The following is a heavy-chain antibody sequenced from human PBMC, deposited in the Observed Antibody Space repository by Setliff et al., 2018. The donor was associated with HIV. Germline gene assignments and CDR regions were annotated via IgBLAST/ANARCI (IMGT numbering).Heavy chain of an antibody. V-gene: IGHV1-69*05. CDR3: ASARIPTGGTSTSLDF. CDR1: GGTFSSYA. CDR2: IIPIFGTA. Sequence: SVKVSCKASGGTFSSYAISWVRQAPGQGLEWMGGIIPIFGTANYAQKFQGRVTITTDESTSTAYMELNSLRPEDTAVYYCASARIPTGGTSTSLDFWGQGALVTAPQ. J-gene: IGHJ4*02. D-gene: IGHD1-1*01.